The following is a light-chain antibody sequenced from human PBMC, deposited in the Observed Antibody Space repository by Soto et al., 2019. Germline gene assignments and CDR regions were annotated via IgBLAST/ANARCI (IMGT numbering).Light chain of an antibody. J-gene: IGLJ3*02. V-gene: IGLV2-8*01. CDR2: EVT. Sequence: QSALTQPPSASGSPGQSVTISCTGTSSDVGGYNYVSWYQQYPGRAPKLMIYEVTKRPSGVPDRFSGSKSGNTASLTVSGLQAEDEADDYCSSSAAGNNFYFVFGGGTKLTVL. CDR3: SSSAAGNNFYFV. CDR1: SSDVGGYNY.